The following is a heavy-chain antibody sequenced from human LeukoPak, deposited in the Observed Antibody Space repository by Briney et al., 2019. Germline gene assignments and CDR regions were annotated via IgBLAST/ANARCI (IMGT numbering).Heavy chain of an antibody. CDR3: VRDRDYYDSSSYHAYYYYMDV. CDR1: GFTFGSYS. D-gene: IGHD3-22*01. CDR2: IGRSSSSI. J-gene: IGHJ6*03. Sequence: PGGSLRLSCAASGFTFGSYSINWVRQAPGKGLEWVSYIGRSSSSIYYADSVKGRFTISRDNAKDSVYLQMNSLRAEDTAVYYCVRDRDYYDSSSYHAYYYYMDVWGKGTTVTVSS. V-gene: IGHV3-48*01.